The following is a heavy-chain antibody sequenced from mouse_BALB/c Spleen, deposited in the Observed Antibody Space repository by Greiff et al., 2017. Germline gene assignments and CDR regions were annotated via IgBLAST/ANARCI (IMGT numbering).Heavy chain of an antibody. CDR1: GYTFTSYY. CDR2: IYPGNVNT. Sequence: QVHVKQSGPELVKPGASVRISCKASGYTFTSYYIHWVKQRPGQGLEWIGWIYPGNVNTKYNEKFKGKATLTADKSSSTAYMQLSSLTSEDSAVYFCAIYYDYLFDYWGQGTTLTVSS. J-gene: IGHJ2*01. V-gene: IGHV1S56*01. D-gene: IGHD2-4*01. CDR3: AIYYDYLFDY.